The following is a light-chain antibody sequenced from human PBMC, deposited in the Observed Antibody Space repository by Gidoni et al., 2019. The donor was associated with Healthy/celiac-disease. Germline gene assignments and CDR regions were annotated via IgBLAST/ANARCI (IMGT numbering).Light chain of an antibody. CDR1: QSVSSY. J-gene: IGKJ4*01. V-gene: IGKV3-11*01. CDR3: QQRSNWPPLT. CDR2: DAS. Sequence: IVLTQSTATLSLSPGERATLSCRASQSVSSYLAWYQQKPGQAPRLLIYDASNRATGIPARFSGSGSGTDFTLTISSLEPEDFVVYYCQQRSNWPPLTFGGGTKVEIK.